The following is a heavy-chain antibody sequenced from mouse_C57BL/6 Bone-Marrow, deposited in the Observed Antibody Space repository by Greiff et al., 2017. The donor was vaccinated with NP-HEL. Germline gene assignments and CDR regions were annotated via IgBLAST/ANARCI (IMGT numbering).Heavy chain of an antibody. CDR3: ARASTMVTTGAMDY. Sequence: VQLQQPGAELVKPGASVKMSCKASGYTFTSYWITWVKQRPGQGLEWIGDIYPGSGSTNYNEKFKSKATLTVDTSSSTAYMQLSSLTSEDSAVYYCARASTMVTTGAMDYWGQGTSVTVSS. D-gene: IGHD2-2*01. J-gene: IGHJ4*01. V-gene: IGHV1-55*01. CDR2: IYPGSGST. CDR1: GYTFTSYW.